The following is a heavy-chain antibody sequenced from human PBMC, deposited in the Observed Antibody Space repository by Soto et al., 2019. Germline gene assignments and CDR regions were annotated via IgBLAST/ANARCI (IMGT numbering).Heavy chain of an antibody. Sequence: ASVKVSCKASGYTFTGYYMHWVRQAPGQGLEWMGWINPNSGGTNYAQRFQGRVTMTRDTSISTAYMELSRLRSDDTAVYYCARVEWSYYDFWSGYYSPGGHYYYGMDVWGQGTTVTVSS. D-gene: IGHD3-3*01. J-gene: IGHJ6*02. CDR2: INPNSGGT. CDR3: ARVEWSYYDFWSGYYSPGGHYYYGMDV. CDR1: GYTFTGYY. V-gene: IGHV1-2*02.